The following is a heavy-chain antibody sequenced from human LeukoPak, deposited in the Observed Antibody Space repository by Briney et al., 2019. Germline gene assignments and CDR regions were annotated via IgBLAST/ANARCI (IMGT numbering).Heavy chain of an antibody. J-gene: IGHJ3*02. CDR1: GFTFSSYS. CDR2: ISSSSSYI. Sequence: GGSLRLSCAASGFTFSSYSMNWVRQAPGKGLESLSSISSSSSYIYYADSVKGRFTISRDNAKNSLYLQMNSLRAEDTAVYYCARSLRITMVRGVIGAFDIWGQGTMVTVSS. V-gene: IGHV3-21*01. CDR3: ARSLRITMVRGVIGAFDI. D-gene: IGHD3-10*01.